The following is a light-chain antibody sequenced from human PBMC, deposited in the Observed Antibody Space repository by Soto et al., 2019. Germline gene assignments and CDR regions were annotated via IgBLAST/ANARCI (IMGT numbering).Light chain of an antibody. CDR1: QSISSY. CDR2: AAS. V-gene: IGKV1-39*01. J-gene: IGKJ4*01. Sequence: DIQMTQSPSSLSASVGDRVTTTCRASQSISSYFNWYQQKPGKAPKLLSYAASSLQSGVPSRFSGSGSGADFTLTISSLQPEDFATYYGQQSYSSPLTFGGGTKVEIK. CDR3: QQSYSSPLT.